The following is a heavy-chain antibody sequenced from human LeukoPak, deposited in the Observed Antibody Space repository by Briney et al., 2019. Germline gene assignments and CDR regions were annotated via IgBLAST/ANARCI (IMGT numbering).Heavy chain of an antibody. Sequence: ASVKVSCKASGYTFTSYFIHWVRQAPGQGLEWMGIIYTSDGNTKYARKFAGRVTLTRDTSTRSVYMELSGLRSDDTAVYYCARDADYYDSGDPVDYWGQGTLVTVSS. J-gene: IGHJ4*02. CDR3: ARDADYYDSGDPVDY. CDR1: GYTFTSYF. CDR2: IYTSDGNT. D-gene: IGHD3-22*01. V-gene: IGHV1-46*01.